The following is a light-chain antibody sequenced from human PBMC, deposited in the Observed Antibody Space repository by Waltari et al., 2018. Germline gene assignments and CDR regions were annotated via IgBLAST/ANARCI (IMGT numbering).Light chain of an antibody. V-gene: IGKV3-11*01. CDR2: DES. Sequence: EIVLTQSPAPLSLSPGERATLSCRASQSVSKYLVWYQQRPGQAPRLLIYDESNRDIGIRARFSGSGSGTDCTLTISSLEPEDLAVYCCQQRNSWPITVGQGTRLEIK. CDR1: QSVSKY. J-gene: IGKJ5*01. CDR3: QQRNSWPIT.